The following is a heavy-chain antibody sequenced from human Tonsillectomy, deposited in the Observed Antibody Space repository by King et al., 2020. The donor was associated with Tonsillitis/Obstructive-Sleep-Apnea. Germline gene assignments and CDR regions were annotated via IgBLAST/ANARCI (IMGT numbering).Heavy chain of an antibody. J-gene: IGHJ6*03. CDR1: GGSFSGSY. Sequence: VQLQQWGAGLLKPSETLSLTCAVYGGSFSGSYWSWIRQPPGKGLEWIGEINHSGSTNYNPSLKSRVTISVDTSKNKFSLKLSSVTAADTAEYYCARRDIVVVVAARDYYYYMDVWGKGTTVTVSS. D-gene: IGHD2-15*01. V-gene: IGHV4-34*01. CDR3: ARRDIVVVVAARDYYYYMDV. CDR2: INHSGST.